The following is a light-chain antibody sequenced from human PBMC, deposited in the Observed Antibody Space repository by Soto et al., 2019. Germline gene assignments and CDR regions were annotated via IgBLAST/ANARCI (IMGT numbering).Light chain of an antibody. J-gene: IGKJ4*01. CDR3: QQSYSTPLT. Sequence: DIQMTQSPSSLSASVGDRVTITCRASQTINTYLIWYQQRPGKAPKFLIYYASSLQSGVPSRFSGSGSGTDFTLTISSLQPEDFATYYCQQSYSTPLTFGGGTKVEIK. V-gene: IGKV1-39*01. CDR1: QTINTY. CDR2: YAS.